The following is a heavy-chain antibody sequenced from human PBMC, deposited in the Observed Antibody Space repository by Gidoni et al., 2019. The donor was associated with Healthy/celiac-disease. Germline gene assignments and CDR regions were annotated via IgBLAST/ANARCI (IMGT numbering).Heavy chain of an antibody. D-gene: IGHD3-16*02. CDR2: IYYSGST. CDR1: GGSISSSSYY. CDR3: ARGQDDYVWGSYRPVDY. V-gene: IGHV4-39*07. Sequence: QLQLQESGPGLVKPSETLSLTCTVSGGSISSSSYYWGWIRQPPGKGLEWIGSIYYSGSTYYNPSLKSRVTISVDTSKNQFSLKLSSVTAADTAVYYCARGQDDYVWGSYRPVDYWGQGTLVTVSS. J-gene: IGHJ4*02.